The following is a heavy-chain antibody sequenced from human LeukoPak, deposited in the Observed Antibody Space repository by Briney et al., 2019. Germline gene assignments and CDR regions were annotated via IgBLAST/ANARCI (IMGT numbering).Heavy chain of an antibody. J-gene: IGHJ4*02. CDR1: GYTLTELS. D-gene: IGHD3-22*01. CDR2: FDPEDGET. Sequence: ASVKVSCKVSGYTLTELSMHWVRQAPGKGLEWMGGFDPEDGETIYAQKFQSRVTMTEDTSTDTAYMELSSLRSEDTAVYYCATVPSPWDYDSSGYYVEALYYFDYWGQGTLVTVSS. CDR3: ATVPSPWDYDSSGYYVEALYYFDY. V-gene: IGHV1-24*01.